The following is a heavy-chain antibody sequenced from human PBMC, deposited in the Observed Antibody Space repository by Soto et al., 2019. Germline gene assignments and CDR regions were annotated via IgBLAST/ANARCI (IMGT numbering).Heavy chain of an antibody. CDR2: MNPNSGNT. Sequence: ASVKVSCKASGYTFTSYDINWVRQATGQGLEWMGWMNPNSGNTGYAQKFQGRVTMTRNTSISTAYMELSSLRSGDTAVYYCASTTVTGNWFDPWGQGTLVTVSS. V-gene: IGHV1-8*01. D-gene: IGHD4-17*01. CDR1: GYTFTSYD. J-gene: IGHJ5*02. CDR3: ASTTVTGNWFDP.